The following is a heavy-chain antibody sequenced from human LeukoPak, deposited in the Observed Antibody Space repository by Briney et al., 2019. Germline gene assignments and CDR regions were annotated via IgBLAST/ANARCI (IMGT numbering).Heavy chain of an antibody. CDR3: ARHTRPGYSGYENAFDI. CDR1: GFTVSSNY. Sequence: QPGGSLRLSCAASGFTVSSNYMSWVRQAPGKGLEWVSIIYSGGSTHYADSVKGRFTISRDNSKNKLYLQMNSLRAKDTAVYYCARHTRPGYSGYENAFDIWGQGNMVTVSS. V-gene: IGHV3-66*04. CDR2: IYSGGST. J-gene: IGHJ3*02. D-gene: IGHD5-12*01.